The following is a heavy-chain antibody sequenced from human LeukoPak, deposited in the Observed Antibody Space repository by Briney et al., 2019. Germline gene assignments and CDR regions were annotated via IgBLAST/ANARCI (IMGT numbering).Heavy chain of an antibody. CDR1: GGSISGYY. V-gene: IGHV4-59*01. D-gene: IGHD3-22*01. CDR2: IYYSGST. Sequence: SETLSLTCTVSGGSISGYYWTWIRQPPGKGLEWIGYIYYSGSTNYNPSLKSRVTISVDTSKNQFSLKLSSVTAADTAVYYCARGDYYDSSGYYYGSDAFDIWGQGTMVTVSS. CDR3: ARGDYYDSSGYYYGSDAFDI. J-gene: IGHJ3*02.